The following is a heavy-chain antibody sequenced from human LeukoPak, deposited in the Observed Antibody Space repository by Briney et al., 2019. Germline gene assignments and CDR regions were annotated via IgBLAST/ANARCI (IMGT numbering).Heavy chain of an antibody. Sequence: GGSLRLSCAASGFTFSSYAMSWVRQAPGKGLEWVSSISSSSSYIYYADSVKGRFTISRDNAKNSLYLQMNSLRAEDTAVYYCAKDAVYYDFWSGYSGFLGYFDYWGQGTLVTVSS. V-gene: IGHV3-21*01. CDR1: GFTFSSYA. J-gene: IGHJ4*02. D-gene: IGHD3-3*01. CDR2: ISSSSSYI. CDR3: AKDAVYYDFWSGYSGFLGYFDY.